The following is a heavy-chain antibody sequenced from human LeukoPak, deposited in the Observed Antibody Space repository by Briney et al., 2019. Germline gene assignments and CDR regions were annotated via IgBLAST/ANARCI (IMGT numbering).Heavy chain of an antibody. CDR1: GGSFSGYQ. Sequence: RTSETLSLTCAVYGGSFSGYQWSWIRQPPGKGLEWIGEVNHSGSTNYIPSLKSRVSISVDTSKDQFSLKLSSVTAADTAVYYCARGGDAFDPWGQGTLVTVSS. CDR3: ARGGDAFDP. J-gene: IGHJ5*02. CDR2: VNHSGST. D-gene: IGHD3-10*01. V-gene: IGHV4-34*01.